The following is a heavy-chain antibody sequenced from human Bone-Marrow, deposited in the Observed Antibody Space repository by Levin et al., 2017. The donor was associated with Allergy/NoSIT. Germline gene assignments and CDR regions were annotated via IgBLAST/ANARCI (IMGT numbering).Heavy chain of an antibody. CDR2: ISYDSSKT. V-gene: IGHV3-30*04. Sequence: PGGSLRLSCTASGFSFSSYSMHWVRQAPGKGLVWVALISYDSSKTFYADSVKGRFTISRDNSNNTLSLQINSLRPDDTAVYFCARAARLGHYLNYGGQGTLVTVSS. CDR1: GFSFSSYS. CDR3: ARAARLGHYLNY. J-gene: IGHJ4*02.